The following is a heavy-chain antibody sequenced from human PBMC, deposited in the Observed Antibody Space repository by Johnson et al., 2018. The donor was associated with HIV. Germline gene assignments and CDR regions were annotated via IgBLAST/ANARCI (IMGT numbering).Heavy chain of an antibody. D-gene: IGHD2-2*01. J-gene: IGHJ3*02. CDR1: GFTFSSYA. Sequence: VQLVESGGGVARPGGSLRLSCAASGFTFSSYAMSWVRQAPGKGLEWVSGINWNGGSTGYADSVKGRFTISRDNAKNSLNMQMNSLRAEDTALYYCARGAPEDIVVVPAAFDIWGQGTMVTVSS. CDR3: ARGAPEDIVVVPAAFDI. V-gene: IGHV3-20*04. CDR2: INWNGGST.